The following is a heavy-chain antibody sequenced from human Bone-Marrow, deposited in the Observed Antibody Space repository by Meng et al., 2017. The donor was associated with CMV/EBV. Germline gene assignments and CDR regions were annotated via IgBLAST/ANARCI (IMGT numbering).Heavy chain of an antibody. D-gene: IGHD3-22*01. J-gene: IGHJ4*02. CDR2: IYYSGST. V-gene: IGHV4-39*07. Sequence: SETLSLTCTVSGGSISSSTYYWGWIRQPPGKGLEWIGSIYYSGSTYYNPSLKSRVTISLDTSKNQFSLNLTSVTAADTAGYYCAGDLRGSGYPDYWGQGTLVTVSS. CDR1: GGSISSSTYY. CDR3: AGDLRGSGYPDY.